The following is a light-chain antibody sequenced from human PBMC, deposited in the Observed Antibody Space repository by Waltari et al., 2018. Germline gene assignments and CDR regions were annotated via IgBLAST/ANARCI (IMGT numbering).Light chain of an antibody. CDR2: EVS. CDR1: RSDVGGYNY. CDR3: SSYTSSSSVV. Sequence: QSALTQPASVSGSPGPSITISCTGTRSDVGGYNYVSWYQQHPGKAPKLMIYEVSTRPSGVFNRLSGSKSGKTASLSIPGLQAEDEADYYCSSYTSSSSVVFGGGTKLTV. V-gene: IGLV2-14*01. J-gene: IGLJ2*01.